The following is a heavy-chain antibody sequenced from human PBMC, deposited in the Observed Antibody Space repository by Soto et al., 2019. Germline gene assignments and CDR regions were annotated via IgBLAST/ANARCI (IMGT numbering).Heavy chain of an antibody. CDR3: PTLGSLLLHPRYYYYSYGMDV. CDR2: IYYSGST. Sequence: SETLSLTCTVSGGSISSGDYYWSWSRQPPGKGLGWIGYIYYSGSTDYNPSLKSVVTISVDTSKHQFSLNVSSVTAADTAVYHCPTLGSLLLHPRYYYYSYGMDVWGQGTTVTVSS. CDR1: GGSISSGDYY. J-gene: IGHJ6*02. D-gene: IGHD2-15*01. V-gene: IGHV4-30-4*01.